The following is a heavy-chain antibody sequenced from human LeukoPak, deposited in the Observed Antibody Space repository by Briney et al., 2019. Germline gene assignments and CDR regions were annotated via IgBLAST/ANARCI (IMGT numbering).Heavy chain of an antibody. CDR2: INHSGST. D-gene: IGHD2-15*01. CDR1: GGSFSGYY. CDR3: ARYCSGGSCDQSDY. V-gene: IGHV4-34*01. Sequence: PSETLSLTCAVYGGSFSGYYWSWIRQPPGKGLEWIGEINHSGSTNYHPSLKSRVTISVDTSKNQFSLKLSSVTAADTAVYYCARYCSGGSCDQSDYWGQGTLVTVSS. J-gene: IGHJ4*02.